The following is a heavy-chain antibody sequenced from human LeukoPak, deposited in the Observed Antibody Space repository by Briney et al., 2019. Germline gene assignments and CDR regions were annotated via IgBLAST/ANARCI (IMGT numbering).Heavy chain of an antibody. V-gene: IGHV3-48*03. CDR3: ARDHLTVAAFDY. J-gene: IGHJ4*02. D-gene: IGHD6-19*01. Sequence: GGSLRLSCVASGFTFSSYEMDWVRQAPGKGLDWVSYISSSGSTKYYPDSVKGRFIVSRDNAKNSLFLQVNSLRAEDTAVYYCARDHLTVAAFDYWGQGTLVTVSS. CDR1: GFTFSSYE. CDR2: ISSSGSTK.